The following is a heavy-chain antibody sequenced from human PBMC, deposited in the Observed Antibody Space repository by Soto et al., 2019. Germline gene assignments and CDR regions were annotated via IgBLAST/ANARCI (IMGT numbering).Heavy chain of an antibody. J-gene: IGHJ4*01. D-gene: IGHD3-16*01. CDR3: GRGRSDQRVVCY. Sequence: GASVKGSCKASGYTFTGHYIHWVRPAPEQGPDCMGELGPESGATRYAQKFQGRVTMTMDMSITTVYMELSNLRPDDTAVYYCGRGRSDQRVVCYGGHGSPVIVSS. CDR1: GYTFTGHY. CDR2: LGPESGAT. V-gene: IGHV1-2*02.